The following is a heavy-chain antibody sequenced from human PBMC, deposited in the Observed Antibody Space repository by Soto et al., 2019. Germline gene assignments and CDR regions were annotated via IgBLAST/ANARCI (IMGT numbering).Heavy chain of an antibody. Sequence: EVQLVESGGGLVQPGRSLRLSCAASGFTFDDYAMHWVRQAPGKGLEWVSGISWNSGSIGYADSVKGRFPISRDNAKNSLYLQMNSLRAEDTALYYCAKDRGLVVVAAAYYMDVWGKGTTVTVSS. D-gene: IGHD2-15*01. CDR3: AKDRGLVVVAAAYYMDV. J-gene: IGHJ6*03. V-gene: IGHV3-9*01. CDR1: GFTFDDYA. CDR2: ISWNSGSI.